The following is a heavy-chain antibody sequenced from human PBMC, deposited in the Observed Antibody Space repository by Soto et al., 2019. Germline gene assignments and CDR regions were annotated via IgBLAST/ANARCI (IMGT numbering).Heavy chain of an antibody. D-gene: IGHD4-17*01. CDR1: GGSISSYY. CDR2: IYYSGST. V-gene: IGHV4-59*08. Sequence: SETLSLTCTVAGGSISSYYWSWIRQPPGKGLEWIGYIYYSGSTNYSPSLKSRVTISVDTSKNQFSLKLSSVTAADSAVYYCARRYGPGFDYWGQGTLVTVSS. J-gene: IGHJ4*02. CDR3: ARRYGPGFDY.